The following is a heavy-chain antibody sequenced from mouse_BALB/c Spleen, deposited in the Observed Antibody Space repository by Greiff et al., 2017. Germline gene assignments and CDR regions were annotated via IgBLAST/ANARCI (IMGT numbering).Heavy chain of an antibody. J-gene: IGHJ3*01. CDR1: GFAFSSYD. Sequence: DVMLVESGGGLVKPGGSLKLSCAASGFAFSSYDMSWVRQTPEKRLEWVAYISSGGGSTYYPDTVKGRFTISRDNAKNTLYLQMSSLKSEDTAMYYCARPYDGSFAYWGQGTLVTVSA. CDR3: ARPYDGSFAY. D-gene: IGHD2-3*01. V-gene: IGHV5-12-1*01. CDR2: ISSGGGST.